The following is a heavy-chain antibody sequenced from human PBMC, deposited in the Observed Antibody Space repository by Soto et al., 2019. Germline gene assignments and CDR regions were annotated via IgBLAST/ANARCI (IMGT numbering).Heavy chain of an antibody. CDR1: GFSFSSYW. J-gene: IGHJ4*02. CDR3: SRSLDY. Sequence: SCAASGFSFSSYWMDWVRQALGKGLEWVANINQDGSEKNYVDSVKGRFTISRDNAKNLLHLQMSSLTAEDSALYYCSRSLDYWGRGALVTVSS. CDR2: INQDGSEK. V-gene: IGHV3-7*01.